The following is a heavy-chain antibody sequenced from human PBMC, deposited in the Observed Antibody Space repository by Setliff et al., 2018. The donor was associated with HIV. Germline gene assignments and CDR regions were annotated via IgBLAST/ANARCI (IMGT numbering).Heavy chain of an antibody. J-gene: IGHJ5*02. D-gene: IGHD3-10*01. V-gene: IGHV4-59*11. CDR2: IYYSGLT. CDR1: GDSINSHY. CDR3: ARERLTFGEFANWFDP. Sequence: ETLSLTCTVSGDSINSHYWTWIRQPPGKGLEWIGYIYYSGLTSYNPSLKSRVTISVDTSKNQFSLKLRSVTAADTAVYYCARERLTFGEFANWFDPWGQGTLVTVSS.